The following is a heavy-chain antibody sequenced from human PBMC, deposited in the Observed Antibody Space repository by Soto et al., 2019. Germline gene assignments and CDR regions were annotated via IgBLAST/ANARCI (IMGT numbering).Heavy chain of an antibody. D-gene: IGHD5-18*01. V-gene: IGHV1-46*01. Sequence: ASVKVSCKASGYTFTNYYMHWVRQAPGQGLEWMGLINPSGGRTSYPQKFQGRITMTRDASTSTVYMELSSLRSEDTAVYYCARDRDTAPLYEMDVWGPGTTVTVSS. CDR3: ARDRDTAPLYEMDV. CDR2: INPSGGRT. J-gene: IGHJ6*02. CDR1: GYTFTNYY.